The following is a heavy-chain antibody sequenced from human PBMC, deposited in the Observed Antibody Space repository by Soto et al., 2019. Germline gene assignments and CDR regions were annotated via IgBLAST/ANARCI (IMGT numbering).Heavy chain of an antibody. D-gene: IGHD6-25*01. CDR3: TTDVSGQGYYYYYYMDV. CDR2: IKSKTDGGTT. Sequence: GGSLRLSCAASGFTFSNAWMSWVRQAPGKGLEWVGRIKSKTDGGTTDYAAPVKGRFTISRDDSKNTLYLQMNSLKTEDTAVYYCTTDVSGQGYYYYYYMDVWGKGTTVTVSS. J-gene: IGHJ6*03. CDR1: GFTFSNAW. V-gene: IGHV3-15*01.